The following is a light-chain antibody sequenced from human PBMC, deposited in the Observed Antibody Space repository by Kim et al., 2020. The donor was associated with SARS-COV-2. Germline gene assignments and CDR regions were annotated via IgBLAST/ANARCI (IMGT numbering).Light chain of an antibody. CDR3: QSYDSSLRAWV. V-gene: IGLV1-40*01. CDR2: TNT. CDR1: TSNIGGGYD. Sequence: RVTISCTGSTSNIGGGYDVHWYQQVPGTAPKLLMYTNTHRPSGVPDRFSGSKSGTSASLAITGLQPEDEAENYCQSYDSSLRAWVFGGGTQLTVL. J-gene: IGLJ3*02.